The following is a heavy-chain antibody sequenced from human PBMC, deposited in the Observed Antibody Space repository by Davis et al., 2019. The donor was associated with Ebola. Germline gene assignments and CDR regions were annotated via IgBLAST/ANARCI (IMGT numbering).Heavy chain of an antibody. V-gene: IGHV3-30-3*01. D-gene: IGHD4-17*01. CDR3: ASTTGFYYYYGMDV. Sequence: GESLKISCAASGFTFSSYAKHWVRQAPGKGLEWVAVISYDGSNKYYADSVKGRFTISRDNSKNTLYLQMNSLRAEDTAVYYCASTTGFYYYYGMDVWGQGTTVTVSS. J-gene: IGHJ6*02. CDR2: ISYDGSNK. CDR1: GFTFSSYA.